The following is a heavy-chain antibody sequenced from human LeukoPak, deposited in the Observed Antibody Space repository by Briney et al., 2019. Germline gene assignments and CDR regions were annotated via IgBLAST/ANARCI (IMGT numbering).Heavy chain of an antibody. CDR1: GFTFSSYG. CDR3: ARKMGYVGGIDY. D-gene: IGHD3-16*01. V-gene: IGHV3-33*01. CDR2: IWYDGSNK. J-gene: IGHJ4*02. Sequence: GGSLRLSCAASGFTFSSYGMHWVRQAPGKGLEWVAVIWYDGSNKYYADSVKGRFTISIDNSKNTLYLQMNSLRAEDTAVYYCARKMGYVGGIDYWGQGTLVTVSS.